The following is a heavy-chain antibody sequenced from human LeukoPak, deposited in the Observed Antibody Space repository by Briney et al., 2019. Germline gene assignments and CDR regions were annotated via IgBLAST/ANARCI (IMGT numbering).Heavy chain of an antibody. CDR1: DDSITIYY. J-gene: IGHJ4*02. Sequence: SETLSLTCSDSDDSITIYYWTWIRQPPGKGLEWIGYIDHTGTTNYNPSLNSRVTISRDTSKNHFSLQLTSVTAADTAVYYCARQLMVRGVITPYYFDYWGQGTLVTVSS. D-gene: IGHD3-10*01. CDR3: ARQLMVRGVITPYYFDY. CDR2: IDHTGTT. V-gene: IGHV4-59*08.